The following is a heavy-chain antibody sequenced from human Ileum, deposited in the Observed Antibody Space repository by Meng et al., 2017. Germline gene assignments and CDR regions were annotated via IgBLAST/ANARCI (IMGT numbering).Heavy chain of an antibody. Sequence: QVQRQHSGPGLVKPSQTLPLTCAVSGGSVSSNIAAWNWIRQSPLRGLEWLGRTYYRSKWYSEYAVSVKSRISITPDTSKNQFSLQMNSVTPEDTAVYYCASGSGSLDYWGPGTLVTVSS. CDR2: TYYRSKWYS. CDR1: GGSVSSNIAA. D-gene: IGHD3-3*01. CDR3: ASGSGSLDY. J-gene: IGHJ4*02. V-gene: IGHV6-1*01.